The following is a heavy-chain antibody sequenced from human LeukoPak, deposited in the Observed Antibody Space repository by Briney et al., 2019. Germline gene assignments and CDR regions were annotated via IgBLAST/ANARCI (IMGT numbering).Heavy chain of an antibody. CDR1: AGTFSSYA. CDR2: IIPIFGAA. Sequence: SVKVSCKASAGTFSSYAISSVRQAPGPGLEWMGRIIPIFGAANYAQKFQGRVTMTEDTSTDTAYMELSSLRSEDTAVYYCATSLGATPHFDYWGQGTLVTVSS. CDR3: ATSLGATPHFDY. J-gene: IGHJ4*02. D-gene: IGHD1-26*01. V-gene: IGHV1-69*06.